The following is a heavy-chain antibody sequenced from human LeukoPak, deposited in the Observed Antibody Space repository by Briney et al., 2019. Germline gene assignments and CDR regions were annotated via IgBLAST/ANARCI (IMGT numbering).Heavy chain of an antibody. J-gene: IGHJ4*02. Sequence: GGSLRLSCAASRFTFSSYGMPWVRQAPGKGLEWVAVIWYDGSNKYYADSAKGRFTISRDNSKNTLYLQMNSLRAEDTAVYYCARDGDYYDSSGYYYWGQGTLVTVSS. D-gene: IGHD3-22*01. CDR2: IWYDGSNK. CDR3: ARDGDYYDSSGYYY. V-gene: IGHV3-33*01. CDR1: RFTFSSYG.